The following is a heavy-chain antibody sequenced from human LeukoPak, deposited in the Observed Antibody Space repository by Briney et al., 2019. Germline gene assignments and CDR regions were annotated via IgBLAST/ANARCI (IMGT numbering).Heavy chain of an antibody. Sequence: PPQTLSLTCIVSGASFNTGDYYWNWIRQHRGRGLEWIVYIYNSGSTYYNPSLKSRITISVDTSKNHFSLRLTSVTAADSAVYYCARGAPPDSWGQGTLVTVSS. CDR1: GASFNTGDYY. CDR3: ARGAPPDS. J-gene: IGHJ4*02. V-gene: IGHV4-31*03. CDR2: IYNSGST.